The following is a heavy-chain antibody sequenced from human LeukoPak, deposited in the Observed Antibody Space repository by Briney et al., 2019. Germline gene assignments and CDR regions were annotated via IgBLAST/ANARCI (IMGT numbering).Heavy chain of an antibody. CDR1: DGSISRYY. Sequence: SETLSLTCTVSDGSISRYYWSWIRQPPGKGLEWIGYSHYTGSTNYNPSLKSRVTISVDTSKNQFSLKLSSVTAADTAVYYCASGGHCSRNWFDPWGQGTLVTVSS. J-gene: IGHJ5*02. CDR2: SHYTGST. V-gene: IGHV4-59*01. D-gene: IGHD2-21*02. CDR3: ASGGHCSRNWFDP.